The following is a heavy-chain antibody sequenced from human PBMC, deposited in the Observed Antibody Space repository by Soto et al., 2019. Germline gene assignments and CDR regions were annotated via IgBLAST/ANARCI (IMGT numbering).Heavy chain of an antibody. CDR2: ISAYNGNT. D-gene: IGHD3-10*01. J-gene: IGHJ6*02. CDR1: GYTFTSYG. CDR3: ASSYYGSGTPYYYGMDV. V-gene: IGHV1-18*01. Sequence: QVQLVKSGAEVKKPGASVKVSCKASGYTFTSYGISWVRQAPGQGLEWMGWISAYNGNTNYAQKLQGRVTMTTDTSTSTAYMELRGLRSDDTAVYYCASSYYGSGTPYYYGMDVWGQGTTVTVSS.